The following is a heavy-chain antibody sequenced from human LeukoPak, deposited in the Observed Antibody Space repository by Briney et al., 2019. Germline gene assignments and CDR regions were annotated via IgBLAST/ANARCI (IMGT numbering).Heavy chain of an antibody. CDR3: ARDPLYGDYVGHYFDY. CDR1: GFTFSSYE. D-gene: IGHD4-17*01. Sequence: GGSLRLSCAASGFTFSSYEMNWVRQAPGKGLEWVSYISSSGSTIYYADSVKGRFTISRDNAKNSLYLQMNSLRAEDTAVYYCARDPLYGDYVGHYFDYWGQGTLVTVSS. J-gene: IGHJ4*02. CDR2: ISSSGSTI. V-gene: IGHV3-48*03.